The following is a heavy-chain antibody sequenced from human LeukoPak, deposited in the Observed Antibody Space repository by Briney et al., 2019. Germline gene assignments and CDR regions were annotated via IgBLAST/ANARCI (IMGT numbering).Heavy chain of an antibody. CDR2: IYHSGST. D-gene: IGHD5-24*01. CDR3: ARGRKMATIYY. Sequence: SETLSLTCTVSGGSISSSSYYWGWIRQPPGKGLEWIGSIYHSGSTYYNPSLKSRVSISLDTSKNQFSLRLSSVTAADTAVYYCARGRKMATIYYWGQGTLVTVSS. CDR1: GGSISSSSYY. V-gene: IGHV4-39*07. J-gene: IGHJ4*02.